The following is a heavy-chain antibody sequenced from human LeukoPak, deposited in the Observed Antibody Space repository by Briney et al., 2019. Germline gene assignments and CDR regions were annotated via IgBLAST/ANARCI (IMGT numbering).Heavy chain of an antibody. CDR2: IIPILGIA. CDR3: ASGGDIVVVPAAWSWFDP. CDR1: GGTFSSYT. J-gene: IGHJ5*02. D-gene: IGHD2-2*01. Sequence: SVKVSCKASGGTFSSYTISWVRQAPGQGLEWMGRIIPILGIANYARKFQGRVTITADKSTSTAYMELSSLRSEDTAVYYCASGGDIVVVPAAWSWFDPWGQGTLVTVSS. V-gene: IGHV1-69*02.